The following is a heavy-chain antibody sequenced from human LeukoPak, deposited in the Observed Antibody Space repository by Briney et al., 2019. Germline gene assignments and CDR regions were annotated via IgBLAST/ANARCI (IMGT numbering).Heavy chain of an antibody. Sequence: GGSLRLSCAISGFTFSACERNWVRQAPGKGLEWVSYISRSGSTRYYADSVKGRFTISRDNAKNLLYLRMNSLRAEDTAVYYCARVATMVRVPLDALDIWGQGTMVSVSS. CDR3: ARVATMVRVPLDALDI. V-gene: IGHV3-48*03. J-gene: IGHJ3*02. D-gene: IGHD3-10*01. CDR1: GFTFSACE. CDR2: ISRSGSTR.